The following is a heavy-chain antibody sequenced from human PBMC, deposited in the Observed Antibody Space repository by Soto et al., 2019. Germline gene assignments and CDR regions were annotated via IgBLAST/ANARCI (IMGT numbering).Heavy chain of an antibody. J-gene: IGHJ4*02. CDR1: GGTFSSYA. Sequence: SVKVSCKASGGTFSSYAISWVRQAPGQGLEWMGGIIPIFGTANYAQKFQGRVTITADESTSTAYMELSSLRSEDTAVYYCARTRGKGPYSSGWSFDYWGQGTLVT. CDR3: ARTRGKGPYSSGWSFDY. V-gene: IGHV1-69*13. CDR2: IIPIFGTA. D-gene: IGHD6-19*01.